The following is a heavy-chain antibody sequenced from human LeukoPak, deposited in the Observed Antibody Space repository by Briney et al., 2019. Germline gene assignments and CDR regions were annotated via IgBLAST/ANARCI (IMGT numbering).Heavy chain of an antibody. CDR1: GGSFSSHY. CDR3: ARGLRQGSAWSWGPKEKSYQYMDV. D-gene: IGHD6-19*01. J-gene: IGHJ6*04. Sequence: SETLSLTCGVSGGSFSSHYWTWIRQPPGKGLEWIGEINPRGSTNYNPSLEGRVTASADTSRNQLSLSLTSVTAADSAVYFCARGLRQGSAWSWGPKEKSYQYMDVWGTGTTVIVSS. CDR2: INPRGST. V-gene: IGHV4-34*01.